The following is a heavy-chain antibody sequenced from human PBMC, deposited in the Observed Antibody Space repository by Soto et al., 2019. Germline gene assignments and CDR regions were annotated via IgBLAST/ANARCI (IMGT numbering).Heavy chain of an antibody. J-gene: IGHJ6*02. CDR2: IIIDGTST. V-gene: IGHV3-74*01. D-gene: IGHD3-22*01. CDR1: GFTFSSYW. Sequence: EVQLVESGGGLVQPGGSLRLSCAASGFTFSSYWMHWVRQVSGKGLVWVSRIIIDGTSTSYEDSVKGRFTISRDNAKITMYLQMSSMRAEDTAVYYCTRDSFDGYVSYGMNVWGHGTTVTVSS. CDR3: TRDSFDGYVSYGMNV.